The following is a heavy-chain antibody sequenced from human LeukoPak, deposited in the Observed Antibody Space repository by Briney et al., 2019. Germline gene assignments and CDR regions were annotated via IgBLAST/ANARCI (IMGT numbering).Heavy chain of an antibody. CDR3: ATYADYGGSWPLDY. Sequence: PGGSLRLSCAASGFTFSSYSMNWVRQAPGKGLEWVSSISSSSSYIYYADSVKGRFTISRDNAKNSLYLQMNSLRAEDTAVYYCATYADYGGSWPLDYWGQGTLVIVSS. J-gene: IGHJ4*02. CDR1: GFTFSSYS. CDR2: ISSSSSYI. V-gene: IGHV3-21*01. D-gene: IGHD2-15*01.